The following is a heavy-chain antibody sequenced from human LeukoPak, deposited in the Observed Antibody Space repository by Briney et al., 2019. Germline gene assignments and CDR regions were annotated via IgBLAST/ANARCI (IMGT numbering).Heavy chain of an antibody. CDR3: ARTYSRSWDKEGFDP. J-gene: IGHJ5*02. D-gene: IGHD6-13*01. V-gene: IGHV4-59*08. CDR1: GGSISSYY. CDR2: IHYSGYT. Sequence: PSETLSLTCTVSGGSISSYYWSWIRQPPGKGLEWIGYIHYSGYTNYNPYLKSRVTISLDTSKNQFSLKVTSVTAADTALYYCARTYSRSWDKEGFDPWGQGALVTVSS.